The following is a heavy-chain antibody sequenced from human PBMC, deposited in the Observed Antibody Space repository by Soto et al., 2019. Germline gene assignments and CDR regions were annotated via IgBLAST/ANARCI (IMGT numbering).Heavy chain of an antibody. CDR2: IYSGGST. CDR1: GFTGSSNF. J-gene: IGHJ3*02. CDR3: AIDTTSTALDAFDI. D-gene: IGHD1-1*01. Sequence: EVQVVDSGGGLVQPGGSLRLACAAPGFTGSSNFMSCVRQAPGKGLEWVSLIYSGGSTYYADSVKGRFTISRDNSKNTMYLQMNSLRAEDTAVYYCAIDTTSTALDAFDIWGQGTVVTVSS. V-gene: IGHV3-66*01.